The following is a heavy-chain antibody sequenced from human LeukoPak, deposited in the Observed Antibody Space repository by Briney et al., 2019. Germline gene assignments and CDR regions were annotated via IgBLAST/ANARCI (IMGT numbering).Heavy chain of an antibody. CDR2: IYASGST. D-gene: IGHD4-11*01. J-gene: IGHJ4*02. V-gene: IGHV4-61*02. CDR3: ASRLPTTVTTGDSTDY. Sequence: SQTLSLTCTVSGGSISSGSYYWSWIRQPAGKGLEWIGRIYASGSTNYNPSLQSRVTISVDTSKNQFSLKLSSVTAADTAVYYCASRLPTTVTTGDSTDYWGQGTLVTVSS. CDR1: GGSISSGSYY.